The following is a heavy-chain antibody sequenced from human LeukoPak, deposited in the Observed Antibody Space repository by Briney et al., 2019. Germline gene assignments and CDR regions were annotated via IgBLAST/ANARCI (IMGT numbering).Heavy chain of an antibody. J-gene: IGHJ3*02. D-gene: IGHD1-7*01. V-gene: IGHV1-46*01. CDR1: GYTFTSYY. CDR2: INPSGGST. Sequence: GASVKVSCKASGYTFTSYYMHWVRQAPGQGLEWMGIINPSGGSTSYAQKFQGRVTMTRDTSTSTVYMELSSLRSEDTAVYYCARDKTTKGPSDAFDIWGQGTMVTVSS. CDR3: ARDKTTKGPSDAFDI.